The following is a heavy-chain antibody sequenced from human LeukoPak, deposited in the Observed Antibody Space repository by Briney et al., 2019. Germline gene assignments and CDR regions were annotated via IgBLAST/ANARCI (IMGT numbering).Heavy chain of an antibody. V-gene: IGHV1-18*04. CDR1: GYTFTGYY. J-gene: IGHJ4*02. D-gene: IGHD3-10*01. CDR3: ARERFGGSDY. Sequence: GASVKVSCKASGYTFTGYYMHWVRQAPGQGLEWMGWISAYNGNTNYAQKLQGRVTMTTDTSTSTAYMELRSLRSDDTAVYYCARERFGGSDYWGQGTLVTVSS. CDR2: ISAYNGNT.